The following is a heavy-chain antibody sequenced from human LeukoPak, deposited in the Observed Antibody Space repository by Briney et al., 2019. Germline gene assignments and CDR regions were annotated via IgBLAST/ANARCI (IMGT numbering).Heavy chain of an antibody. J-gene: IGHJ4*02. V-gene: IGHV3-23*01. CDR2: NSGSGGST. Sequence: GVSLRLSCSASGFTFSSYAMIWLRQAPGKGREWGSANSGSGGSTYYADSVKGRFTISRDNSKNTLYLQMHHLSAEDTPVYYCTKASSYYYDSSGYPDHCGRGALVTVS. CDR1: GFTFSSYA. CDR3: TKASSYYYDSSGYPDH. D-gene: IGHD3-22*01.